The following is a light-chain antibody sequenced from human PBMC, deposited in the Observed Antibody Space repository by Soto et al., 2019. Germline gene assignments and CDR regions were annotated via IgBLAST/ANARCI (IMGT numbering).Light chain of an antibody. CDR1: QSLAYIDGNTY. V-gene: IGKV2-30*01. CDR3: MQGTRWPPYT. J-gene: IGKJ2*01. CDR2: KVS. Sequence: EVVMTQSPLSLPVTLGQPASISCRSSQSLAYIDGNTYLSWFQQRPGQAPRRLIYKVSNRESGERERFSGSGSGTDFTLKISRVEAEDVGVYYCMQGTRWPPYTFDQGTKLEMK.